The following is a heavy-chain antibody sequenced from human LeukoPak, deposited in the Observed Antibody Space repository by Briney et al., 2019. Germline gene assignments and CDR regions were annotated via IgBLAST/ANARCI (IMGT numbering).Heavy chain of an antibody. CDR2: IYYSGST. Sequence: SETLSLTRTVSGGSISSYYWSWIRQPPGKGLEWIGYIYYSGSTNYNPSLKSRVTISVDTSKNQFSLKLSSVTAADTAVYYCARRTAYCGGDCYFDYWGQGTLVTVSS. V-gene: IGHV4-59*01. D-gene: IGHD2-21*02. CDR3: ARRTAYCGGDCYFDY. J-gene: IGHJ4*02. CDR1: GGSISSYY.